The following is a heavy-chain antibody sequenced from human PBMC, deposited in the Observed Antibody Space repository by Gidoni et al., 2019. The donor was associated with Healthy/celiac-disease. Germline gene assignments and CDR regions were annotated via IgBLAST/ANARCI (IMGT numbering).Heavy chain of an antibody. CDR2: IYHSGST. V-gene: IGHV4-30-2*01. CDR1: GGSIRSGGYS. J-gene: IGHJ4*02. Sequence: QLQLQESGSGLVKPSQTLSLTCAVSGGSIRSGGYSWSWIRQPPGKGLEWIGYIYHSGSTYYNPSLKSRVTISVDRSKNQFSLKLSSVTAADTAVYYCARFYDFWSEYYFDYWGQGTLVTVSS. D-gene: IGHD3-3*01. CDR3: ARFYDFWSEYYFDY.